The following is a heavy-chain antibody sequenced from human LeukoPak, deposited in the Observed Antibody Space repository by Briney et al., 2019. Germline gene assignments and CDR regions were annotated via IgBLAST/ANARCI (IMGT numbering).Heavy chain of an antibody. D-gene: IGHD2-8*01. V-gene: IGHV4-4*07. CDR3: ARGPGTSSSYAFDI. CDR2: VYATGST. J-gene: IGHJ3*02. CDR1: GGSISSLY. Sequence: SETLSLTCTASGGSISSLYWSWIRQPAGKGLEWIGRVYATGSTNYNPSLKSRVTMSVDTSKNQFSLKLSSVTAADTAVYYCARGPGTSSSYAFDIWGQGTMVTVSS.